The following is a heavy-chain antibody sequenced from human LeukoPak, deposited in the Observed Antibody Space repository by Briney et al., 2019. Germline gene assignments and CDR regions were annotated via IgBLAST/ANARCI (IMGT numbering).Heavy chain of an antibody. D-gene: IGHD3-10*01. CDR2: INWNGGST. Sequence: GGSLRLSCAASGFTLDDYGMSWVRQAPGKGLEWVSGINWNGGSTDYADSVKGRFTISRDNAKKSLYLQMNSLRAEDTALYYCARDTHYGSNYWGQGTLVTVSS. V-gene: IGHV3-20*04. J-gene: IGHJ4*02. CDR3: ARDTHYGSNY. CDR1: GFTLDDYG.